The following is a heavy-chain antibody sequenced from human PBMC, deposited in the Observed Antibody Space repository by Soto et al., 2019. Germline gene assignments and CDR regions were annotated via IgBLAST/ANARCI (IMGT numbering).Heavy chain of an antibody. CDR2: IDWDDDK. V-gene: IGHV2-70*01. Sequence: GSGPTLVKPTQTLTLTCTFSGFSLTTTGMCVSWIRQPPGKALEWLALIDWDDDKYYSTSLKTRLTISKDTSKNQVVLTVTNVDPVDTGTYYCARVSAAGAYYFYGMDVWGQGTTVTVSS. J-gene: IGHJ6*02. CDR1: GFSLTTTGMC. D-gene: IGHD6-13*01. CDR3: ARVSAAGAYYFYGMDV.